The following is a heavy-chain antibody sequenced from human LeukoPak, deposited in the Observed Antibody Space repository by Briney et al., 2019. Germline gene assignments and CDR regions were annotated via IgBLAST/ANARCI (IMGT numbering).Heavy chain of an antibody. J-gene: IGHJ5*02. CDR3: ARVTIGSGGHNWFDP. D-gene: IGHD3-10*01. CDR2: VNPNSGHT. Sequence: ASVKVSCKASGYTFTSYDINWVRQATGQGLEWMGWVNPNSGHTGFAQKFQGRVSMTSNTSISTAYMEVRSLRSEDTAVYYCARVTIGSGGHNWFDPWGQGTLVTVSS. CDR1: GYTFTSYD. V-gene: IGHV1-8*01.